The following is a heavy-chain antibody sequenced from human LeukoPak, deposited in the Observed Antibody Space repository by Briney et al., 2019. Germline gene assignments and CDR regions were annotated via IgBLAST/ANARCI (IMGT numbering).Heavy chain of an antibody. CDR2: IKHDGSEK. CDR1: GFTFSSSA. CDR3: ATDRGWRTSGYYLYYFEY. D-gene: IGHD3-3*01. Sequence: GGSLRLSCAASGFTFSSSAMGWVRQAPGKGLEWVASIKHDGSEKYYVDSVRGRFTISRDNTKNLLYLQMSSLRAEDTAVYYCATDRGWRTSGYYLYYFEYWGQGTLVTFSS. J-gene: IGHJ4*02. V-gene: IGHV3-7*01.